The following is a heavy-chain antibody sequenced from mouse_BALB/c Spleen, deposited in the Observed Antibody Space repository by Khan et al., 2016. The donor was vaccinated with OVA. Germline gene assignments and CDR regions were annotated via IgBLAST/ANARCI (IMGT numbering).Heavy chain of an antibody. CDR3: ARSNYYGSGLYAMDY. CDR2: IAPGSGST. CDR1: GYTSTSYW. Sequence: DLVKPGASVKLSCRASGYTSTSYWINWIKQRPGQALEWIGRIAPGSGSTSYNEMFKGKATLTVDTSSSTAYIQLSSLSSEDSAVCFCARSNYYGSGLYAMDYWGQGTSVTVSS. D-gene: IGHD1-1*01. V-gene: IGHV1S41*01. J-gene: IGHJ4*01.